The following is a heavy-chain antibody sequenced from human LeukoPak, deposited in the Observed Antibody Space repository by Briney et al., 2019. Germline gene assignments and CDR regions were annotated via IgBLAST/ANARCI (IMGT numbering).Heavy chain of an antibody. V-gene: IGHV1-18*01. CDR1: GYTFVRHG. Sequence: ASVMVSCRASGYTFVRHGVNWVRQAPGQGLEWMGWISAYDAKTHYAERLQGRVTMTRDISASTVYMELRSLTSDDTAVYYCARDSRSPGPVCSDYWGQGTLVTVSS. J-gene: IGHJ4*02. D-gene: IGHD1-14*01. CDR2: ISAYDAKT. CDR3: ARDSRSPGPVCSDY.